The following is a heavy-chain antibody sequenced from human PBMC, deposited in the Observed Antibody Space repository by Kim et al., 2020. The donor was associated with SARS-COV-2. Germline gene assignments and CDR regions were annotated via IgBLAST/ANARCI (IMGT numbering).Heavy chain of an antibody. D-gene: IGHD6-13*01. Sequence: WYNDYAVSVKSRITINPDTSKNQFSLQLNSVTPEDTAVYYCAREQLYYDYWGQGTLVTVSS. J-gene: IGHJ4*02. V-gene: IGHV6-1*01. CDR2: WYN. CDR3: AREQLYYDY.